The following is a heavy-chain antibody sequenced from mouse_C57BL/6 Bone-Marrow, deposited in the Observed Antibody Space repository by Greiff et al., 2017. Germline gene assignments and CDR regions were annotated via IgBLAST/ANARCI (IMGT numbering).Heavy chain of an antibody. D-gene: IGHD1-1*01. CDR2: ISDGGSYT. CDR1: GFTFSSYA. CDR3: ASSTVVAPMDY. V-gene: IGHV5-4*03. Sequence: EVKVVESGGGLVKPGGSLKLSCAASGFTFSSYAMSWVRQTPEKRLEWVATISDGGSYTYYPDTVKGRFTISRDNAKNNLYLQMSHLKSEDTAMYYCASSTVVAPMDYWGQGTSVTVSS. J-gene: IGHJ4*01.